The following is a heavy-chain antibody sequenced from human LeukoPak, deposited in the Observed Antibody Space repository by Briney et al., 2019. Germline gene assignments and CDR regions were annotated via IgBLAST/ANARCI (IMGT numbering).Heavy chain of an antibody. CDR1: GYTFTSYG. Sequence: ASVKVSCKASGYTFTSYGISWVRQAPGQGLEWMGWISAYNGNTNYAQKLQGRVTMTTDTSTSTAYMELRSLRSDDTAVYYCARIRFLEWFDLNVYWGQGTLVTVSS. CDR2: ISAYNGNT. V-gene: IGHV1-18*01. D-gene: IGHD3-3*01. J-gene: IGHJ4*02. CDR3: ARIRFLEWFDLNVY.